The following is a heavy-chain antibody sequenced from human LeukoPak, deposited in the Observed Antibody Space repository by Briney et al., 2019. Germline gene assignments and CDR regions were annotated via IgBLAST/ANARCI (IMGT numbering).Heavy chain of an antibody. CDR2: KDYSGST. Sequence: ASETLSLTCTVSGGSISRYYWSWIRQPPGKGLEWIGYKDYSGSTNYNRSLKSRVTISVDTSKNQFSLKLSSVTAADTAVYYCARVYYSSSYDYWYFDLWGRGTLVTVSS. V-gene: IGHV4-59*01. J-gene: IGHJ2*01. CDR1: GGSISRYY. CDR3: ARVYYSSSYDYWYFDL. D-gene: IGHD6-13*01.